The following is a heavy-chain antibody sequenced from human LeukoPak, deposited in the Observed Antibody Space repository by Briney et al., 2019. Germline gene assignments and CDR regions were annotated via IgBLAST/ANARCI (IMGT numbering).Heavy chain of an antibody. CDR2: ILSHGAGGTT. V-gene: IGHV3-15*01. J-gene: IGHJ6*02. CDR1: GIIFKDAR. CDR3: ARDLVDRVYYGMDV. D-gene: IGHD2-15*01. Sequence: GGSLRLSCEASGIIFKDARMAWVRQAPGKGLQWLGRILSHGAGGTTDYTVPVTGRFTISRDNSKNMLYLQMNSLRAEDTAVYYCARDLVDRVYYGMDVWGQGTTVTVSS.